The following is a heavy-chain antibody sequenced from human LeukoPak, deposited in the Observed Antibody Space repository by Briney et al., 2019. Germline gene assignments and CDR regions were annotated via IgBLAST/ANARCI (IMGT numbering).Heavy chain of an antibody. Sequence: GGSLRLSCAASGFTVSSNYMSWVRQAPGKGLEWVSVIYSGGSTYYADSVKGRFTISRGNSKNTLYLQMNSLRAEDTAVYYCARSGYSYGFPDAFDIWGQGTMVTVSS. CDR1: GFTVSSNY. J-gene: IGHJ3*02. D-gene: IGHD5-18*01. V-gene: IGHV3-66*01. CDR3: ARSGYSYGFPDAFDI. CDR2: IYSGGST.